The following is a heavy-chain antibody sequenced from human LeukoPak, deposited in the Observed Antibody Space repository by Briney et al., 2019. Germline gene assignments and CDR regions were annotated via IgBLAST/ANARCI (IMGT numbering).Heavy chain of an antibody. D-gene: IGHD2-21*01. CDR1: GGAIISYY. CDR3: ARLKFYGSTGYSPGYYMDV. J-gene: IGHJ6*03. V-gene: IGHV4-4*07. CDR2: IYPTGNT. Sequence: PSETLSLTCSVSGGAIISYYWSWLRQPAGKGPEWIGRIYPTGNTDYNPSLKTRVTMSTDLSKKQFSLRLRSVTAADTAVYYCARLKFYGSTGYSPGYYMDVWGKGTAVTVSS.